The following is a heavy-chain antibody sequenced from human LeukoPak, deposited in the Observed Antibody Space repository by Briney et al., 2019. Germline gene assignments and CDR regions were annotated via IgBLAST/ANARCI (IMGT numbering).Heavy chain of an antibody. D-gene: IGHD5-18*01. Sequence: SETLSLTCTVSGGSIGSSGYYWDWIRQPPGKGLDWIGSIYYSGSTYYNPSLKSRVTISVDTSKNQFSLKLSSVTAADTAVYYCARDLSGIAGYTYGRGIDYWGQGTLVTVSS. V-gene: IGHV4-39*07. CDR2: IYYSGST. CDR3: ARDLSGIAGYTYGRGIDY. CDR1: GGSIGSSGYY. J-gene: IGHJ4*02.